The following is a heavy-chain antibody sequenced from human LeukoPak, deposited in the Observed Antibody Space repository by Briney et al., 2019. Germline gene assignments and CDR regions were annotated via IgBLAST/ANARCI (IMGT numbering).Heavy chain of an antibody. CDR1: GASMSGQH. D-gene: IGHD2-8*01. CDR3: ARHVNGGTHPLDN. Sequence: SETLSLTCTVSGASMSGQHWSWLRQAPGKGLEWIAWIHYDGRTNYNPSLKSRLSLSVDTSTNQFSLSLNSVTAADTAVYFCARHVNGGTHPLDNWGPGIRVIVSP. CDR2: IHYDGRT. V-gene: IGHV4-59*08. J-gene: IGHJ4*02.